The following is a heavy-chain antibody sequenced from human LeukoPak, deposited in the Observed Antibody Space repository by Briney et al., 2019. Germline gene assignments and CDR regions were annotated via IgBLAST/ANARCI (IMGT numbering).Heavy chain of an antibody. Sequence: ASVKVSCKASGYTFTSYDINWVRQATGQGLEWMGYINPDNGNTKYSQEFQGRVAITRDTSASTVYMELYSLTSEDMAVYYCTLYNYWGQGTLVTVSS. V-gene: IGHV1-3*03. CDR3: TLYNY. D-gene: IGHD2-2*02. J-gene: IGHJ4*02. CDR2: INPDNGNT. CDR1: GYTFTSYD.